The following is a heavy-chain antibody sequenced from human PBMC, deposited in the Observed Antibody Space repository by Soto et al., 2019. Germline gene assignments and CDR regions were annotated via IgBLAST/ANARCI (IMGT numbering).Heavy chain of an antibody. D-gene: IGHD1-1*01. CDR1: GYTFTSYA. CDR3: ARGPWN. Sequence: QVQLVQSGAEVKKPGASVKVSCKASGYTFTSYAMHWVRQAPGQRLEWMGWINAGNGITKYSQKFQGRVTITRDTSASTAYMELSSLRSEDTAVYYCARGPWNWGQGTLVTVSS. V-gene: IGHV1-3*01. CDR2: INAGNGIT. J-gene: IGHJ4*02.